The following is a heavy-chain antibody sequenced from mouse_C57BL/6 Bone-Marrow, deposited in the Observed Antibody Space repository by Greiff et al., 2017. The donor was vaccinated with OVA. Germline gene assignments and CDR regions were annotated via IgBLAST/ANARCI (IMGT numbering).Heavy chain of an antibody. Sequence: EVQLQQSGPELVKPGASVKIPCKASGYTFTDYNMDWVKQSHGKSLEWIGDINPNNGGTIYNQKFKGKATLTVDKSSSTAYMELRSLTSEDTAVYYCARRYSLIYYYGSRGPYFDVWGTGTTVTVSS. V-gene: IGHV1-18*01. J-gene: IGHJ1*03. D-gene: IGHD1-1*01. CDR3: ARRYSLIYYYGSRGPYFDV. CDR1: GYTFTDYN. CDR2: INPNNGGT.